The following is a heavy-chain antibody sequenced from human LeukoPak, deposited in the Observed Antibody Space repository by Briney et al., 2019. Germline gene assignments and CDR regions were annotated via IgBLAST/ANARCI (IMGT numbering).Heavy chain of an antibody. Sequence: PSQTLSLTCTVSGDSITSGSYSWPWIRQPPGKGLEWIGYIYHSGGTYFNPSLKSRVTMSVDRSKNQFSLKLNSVTAADTAVYYCARDGSGYSTWFDPWGQGTLVTVSS. CDR3: ARDGSGYSTWFDP. V-gene: IGHV4-30-2*01. CDR2: IYHSGGT. CDR1: GDSITSGSYS. J-gene: IGHJ5*02. D-gene: IGHD3-22*01.